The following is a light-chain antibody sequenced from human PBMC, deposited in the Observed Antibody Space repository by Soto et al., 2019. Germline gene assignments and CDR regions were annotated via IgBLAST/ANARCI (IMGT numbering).Light chain of an antibody. CDR3: QQSYSSPRT. V-gene: IGKV1-39*01. CDR1: QSISTY. CDR2: AAS. J-gene: IGKJ1*01. Sequence: DIQMTQSPSSLSASLGDRFTITCRASQSISTYLNWYQQKPGKAPKLLIYAASSLQSGVPSRFSGSGSGTDFTLTINSLQPEDFAAYYCQQSYSSPRTFGQGTKVDIK.